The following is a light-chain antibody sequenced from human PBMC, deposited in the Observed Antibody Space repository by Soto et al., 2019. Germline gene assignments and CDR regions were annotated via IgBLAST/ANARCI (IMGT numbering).Light chain of an antibody. V-gene: IGKV3-20*01. CDR3: QQYGSSPFA. Sequence: EIVLTQSPGTLSLSPGERATLSCRASQSVSSSYLAWYQQKPGQAPRLLIYGASSSATGIPDRFSGSGSGTLFTLTISELEPEDFAVYYWQQYGSSPFAFGPGPKVEIK. J-gene: IGKJ3*01. CDR1: QSVSSSY. CDR2: GAS.